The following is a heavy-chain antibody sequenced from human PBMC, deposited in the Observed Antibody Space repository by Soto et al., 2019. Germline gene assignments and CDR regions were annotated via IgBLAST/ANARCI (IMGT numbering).Heavy chain of an antibody. CDR1: GFTVSSNY. CDR2: IYSGGST. D-gene: IGHD3-10*01. V-gene: IGHV3-66*01. J-gene: IGHJ6*03. CDR3: ARDSYYGSGSYYAFESDNYYYYYMDV. Sequence: GGSLRLSCAASGFTVSSNYMSWVRQAPGKGLEWVSVIYSGGSTYYADSVKGRFTISRDNSKNTLYLQMNSLRAEDTAVYYCARDSYYGSGSYYAFESDNYYYYYMDVWGKGTTVTVSS.